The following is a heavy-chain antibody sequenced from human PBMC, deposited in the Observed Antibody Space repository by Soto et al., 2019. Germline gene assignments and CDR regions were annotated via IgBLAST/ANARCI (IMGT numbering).Heavy chain of an antibody. Sequence: EVQLVESGGGLVQPGGSLRLSCAASKFTFSNYNMNWVRQAPGKGLEWVSYISSSESTIYYADSVKDRFAIYRDNAKNALYLQMNSLRDEDTAVYYCARGDSSGWDFDYWGQGTLVTVSS. V-gene: IGHV3-48*02. CDR1: KFTFSNYN. J-gene: IGHJ4*02. CDR2: ISSSESTI. CDR3: ARGDSSGWDFDY. D-gene: IGHD6-19*01.